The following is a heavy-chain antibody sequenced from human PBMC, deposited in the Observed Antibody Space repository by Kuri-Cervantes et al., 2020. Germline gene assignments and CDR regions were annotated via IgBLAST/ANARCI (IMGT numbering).Heavy chain of an antibody. D-gene: IGHD1-26*01. V-gene: IGHV4-34*01. CDR2: INHSGGT. CDR1: GGSFSNYY. CDR3: ARVRATGGFDS. J-gene: IGHJ4*02. Sequence: GSLRLSCAVYGGSFSNYYWSWIRQPPGKGLEWIGEINHSGGTIYSPSLKSRVTISVDTSKNQFSLRLSSVTAADTTVYYFARVRATGGFDSWGQGTLVTVSS.